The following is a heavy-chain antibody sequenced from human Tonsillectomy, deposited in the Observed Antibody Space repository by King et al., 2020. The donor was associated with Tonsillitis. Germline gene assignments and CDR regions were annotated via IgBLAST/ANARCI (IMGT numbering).Heavy chain of an antibody. D-gene: IGHD3-22*01. J-gene: IGHJ6*02. CDR2: ISSSGYTI. CDR1: VFTFRDYY. Sequence: VQLVESGGGFVKPGGSLRLSCAASVFTFRDYYMRWIRQAPGKGLEWGAYISSSGYTILYADSVKGRCTISRDNAKNSLYLQMNSLRAEETAVYYCERPNRLTMTDYAMDVWGQGTTVTVSS. V-gene: IGHV3-11*01. CDR3: ERPNRLTMTDYAMDV.